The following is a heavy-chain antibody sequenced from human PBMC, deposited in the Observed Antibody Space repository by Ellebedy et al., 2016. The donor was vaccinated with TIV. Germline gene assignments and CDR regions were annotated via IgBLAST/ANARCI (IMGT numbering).Heavy chain of an antibody. CDR1: GFTFSSYS. J-gene: IGHJ4*02. V-gene: IGHV3-21*05. CDR3: ARDVGELRCSSTSCYLDY. CDR2: ISSSSSYI. D-gene: IGHD2-2*01. Sequence: GESLKISXAASGFTFSSYSMNWVRQAPGKGLEWVSYISSSSSYIYYADSVKGRFTISRDNAKNSLYLQMNSLRAEDTAVYYCARDVGELRCSSTSCYLDYWGQGTLVTVSS.